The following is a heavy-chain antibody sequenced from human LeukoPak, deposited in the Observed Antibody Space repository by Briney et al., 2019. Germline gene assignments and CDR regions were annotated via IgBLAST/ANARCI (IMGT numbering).Heavy chain of an antibody. CDR1: GFTFSSYA. J-gene: IGHJ4*02. V-gene: IGHV3-23*01. CDR2: ISGSGGST. CDR3: AKDPGATMVRGVII. Sequence: PGGSLRLSCAASGFTFSSYAMSWVRQAPGKGLEWVSAISGSGGSTYYADSVKGRFTISRDTSKNTLYLQMNSLRAEDTAVYYCAKDPGATMVRGVIIWGQGTLVTVSS. D-gene: IGHD3-10*01.